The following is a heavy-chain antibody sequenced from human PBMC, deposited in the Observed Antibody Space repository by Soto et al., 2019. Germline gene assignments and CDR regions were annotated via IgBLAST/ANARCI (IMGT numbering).Heavy chain of an antibody. V-gene: IGHV4-4*07. CDR3: ARDIPSIAARAGFDY. D-gene: IGHD6-6*01. J-gene: IGHJ4*02. CDR1: GGSISSYY. Sequence: SETLSLTCIVSGGSISSYYWSWIRQPAGKGLEWIGRIYTSVSTNYNPSLKSRVTMSVDTSKNQFSLKLSSVTAADTAVYYCARDIPSIAARAGFDYWGQGTLVTVTS. CDR2: IYTSVST.